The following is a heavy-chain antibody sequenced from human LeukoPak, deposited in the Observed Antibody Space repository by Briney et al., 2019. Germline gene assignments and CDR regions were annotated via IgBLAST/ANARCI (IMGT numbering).Heavy chain of an antibody. CDR3: ARKGPEHLPTYFDH. Sequence: GGSLRLSCATSGFAFSSYGMHWVRQAPGKGLEWVAVIWYDGSKKYYVDSVKGRFTISRDNSKNTLYLQMNSLRVEDTAVYYCARKGPEHLPTYFDHWGRGILVTVSS. CDR2: IWYDGSKK. CDR1: GFAFSSYG. V-gene: IGHV3-33*01. J-gene: IGHJ4*02. D-gene: IGHD2-21*01.